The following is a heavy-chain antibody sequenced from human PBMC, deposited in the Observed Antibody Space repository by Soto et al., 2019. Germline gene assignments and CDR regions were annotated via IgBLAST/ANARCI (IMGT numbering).Heavy chain of an antibody. D-gene: IGHD2-21*01. CDR2: IGGGDT. CDR1: GFTFNTYA. CDR3: AKDRQNFNSVWDPLDV. V-gene: IGHV3-23*01. J-gene: IGHJ3*01. Sequence: PGGSLRLSCAASGFTFNTYAMSWVRQAPGKGLEWVAGIGGGDTHYADSVMGRFIISRDDPKSMVSLQMNSLRVEGTAVYYCAKDRQNFNSVWDPLDVWGQGTLVTVSS.